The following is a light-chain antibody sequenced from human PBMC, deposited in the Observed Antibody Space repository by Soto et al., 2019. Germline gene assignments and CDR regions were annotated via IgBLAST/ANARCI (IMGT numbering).Light chain of an antibody. CDR2: SNN. CDR1: SSNIGSNP. Sequence: QSVLTQPPSASGTPGQRVAISCSGSSSNIGSNPVNWYQQLPGAAPKLLIHSNNQRPSGVPDRFSGSKSGTSASLPISGLQSEDEADFYCAAWDASLYGPVFGGGTKLTVL. J-gene: IGLJ2*01. V-gene: IGLV1-44*01. CDR3: AAWDASLYGPV.